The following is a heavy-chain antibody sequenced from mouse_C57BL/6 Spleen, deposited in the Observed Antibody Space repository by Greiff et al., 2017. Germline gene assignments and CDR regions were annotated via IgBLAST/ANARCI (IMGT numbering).Heavy chain of an antibody. Sequence: VHLVESGAELVKPGASVKLSCKASGYTFTEYTIHWVKQRSGQGLEWIGWFYPGSGSLKYNEKFKDKATLTADKSSSTVYMELSRLTSGDSAVYVCARHEEAYDGYGGFAYWGQGTLVTVSA. J-gene: IGHJ3*01. CDR1: GYTFTEYT. V-gene: IGHV1-62-2*01. CDR2: FYPGSGSL. CDR3: ARHEEAYDGYGGFAY. D-gene: IGHD2-3*01.